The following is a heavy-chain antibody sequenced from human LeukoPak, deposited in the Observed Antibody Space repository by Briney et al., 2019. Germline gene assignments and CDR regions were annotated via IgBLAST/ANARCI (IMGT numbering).Heavy chain of an antibody. D-gene: IGHD3-10*01. J-gene: IGHJ5*02. Sequence: ASVKVSCKASGYTFTGYYMHWVRQAPGQGLEWMGWINPNSGGTNYAQKFQGRVTMTRDTSISTAYMELSRLRSDDTSVYYCAGGWFGEQHWDWFDPWGQGTLVTVSS. CDR1: GYTFTGYY. V-gene: IGHV1-2*02. CDR3: AGGWFGEQHWDWFDP. CDR2: INPNSGGT.